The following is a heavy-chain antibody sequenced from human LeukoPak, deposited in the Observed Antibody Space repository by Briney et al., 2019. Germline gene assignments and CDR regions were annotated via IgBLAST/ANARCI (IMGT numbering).Heavy chain of an antibody. CDR3: ARLPKYSSSSGLFDY. J-gene: IGHJ4*02. CDR1: GGSISSSSYF. Sequence: PSETLSLTCTVSGGSISSSSYFWVWIRQPPGKGLEWIGSIYYSGSTYYNPSLKSRVTISVDTSKNQFSLKLSSVTAADTAVYYCARLPKYSSSSGLFDYWGQGTLVTVSS. V-gene: IGHV4-39*01. D-gene: IGHD6-6*01. CDR2: IYYSGST.